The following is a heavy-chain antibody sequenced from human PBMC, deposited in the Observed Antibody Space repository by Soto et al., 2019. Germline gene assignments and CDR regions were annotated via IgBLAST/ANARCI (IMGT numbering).Heavy chain of an antibody. J-gene: IGHJ4*02. Sequence: SETLSLACTVSGGSISSSRYDWGWIRQPPGKGLEWIGYIYYTGSTNYNPSLKTRVAISMDTSKNQFSLNLSSVTAADTAVYYCAGAPNWGYFDFWGLGTLVTSPQ. D-gene: IGHD7-27*01. V-gene: IGHV4-61*05. CDR2: IYYTGST. CDR1: GGSISSSRYD. CDR3: AGAPNWGYFDF.